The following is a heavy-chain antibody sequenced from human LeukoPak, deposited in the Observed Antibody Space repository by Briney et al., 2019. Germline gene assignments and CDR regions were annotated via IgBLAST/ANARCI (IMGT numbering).Heavy chain of an antibody. D-gene: IGHD1-26*01. Sequence: SETLSLTCTVSGGSISSYYWSWNRQPPGKGLEWIGYIYYSGSTNYNPSLKSRVTISVDTSKNQFSLKLSSVTAADTAVYYCARAKGIVGATTVYYYGMDVWGQGTTVTVSS. J-gene: IGHJ6*02. CDR3: ARAKGIVGATTVYYYGMDV. CDR2: IYYSGST. V-gene: IGHV4-59*01. CDR1: GGSISSYY.